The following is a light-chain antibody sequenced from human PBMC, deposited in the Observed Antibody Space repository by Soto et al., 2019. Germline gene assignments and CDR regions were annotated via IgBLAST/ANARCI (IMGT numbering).Light chain of an antibody. CDR2: DAS. V-gene: IGKV3-11*01. J-gene: IGKJ4*01. Sequence: EIVLTQSPVSLSLSPGERATLSCRASQSVGSFLAWYQQKPGQAPRLLIYDASNRATGIPPRFSGSGSGTDFTLTISRLDPEDFAIYFCQQRSDWPTFGGGTKVQI. CDR3: QQRSDWPT. CDR1: QSVGSF.